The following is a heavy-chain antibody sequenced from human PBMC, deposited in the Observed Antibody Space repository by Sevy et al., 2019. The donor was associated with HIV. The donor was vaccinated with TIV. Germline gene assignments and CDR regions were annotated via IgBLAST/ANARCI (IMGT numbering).Heavy chain of an antibody. CDR2: IRNKADSYTT. CDR1: GFTFSDHY. J-gene: IGHJ4*02. Sequence: GGSLRLSCAASGFTFSDHYMEWVRQAPGKGLEWVGRIRNKADSYTTEYDAFVKGRFTISRDDSKNSLYLLMNSLKTEDTAVYYCATHAGIAAAGRVFDYWGQGTLVTVSS. D-gene: IGHD6-13*01. CDR3: ATHAGIAAAGRVFDY. V-gene: IGHV3-72*01.